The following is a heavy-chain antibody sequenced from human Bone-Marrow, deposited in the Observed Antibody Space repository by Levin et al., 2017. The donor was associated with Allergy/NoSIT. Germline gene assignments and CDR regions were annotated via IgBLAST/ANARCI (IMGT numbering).Heavy chain of an antibody. D-gene: IGHD4-23*01. CDR3: TRCLDYGGNSGLFDS. CDR2: IRSTGYGETR. Sequence: GGSLRLSCTGSGFTFGDYAINWVRQAPGKGLEWVGLIRSTGYGETREFAASVKGRFTFSRDDSKRIAYLQMNSLKTEDTAVYYCTRCLDYGGNSGLFDSWGQGTLVTVSS. CDR1: GFTFGDYA. J-gene: IGHJ4*02. V-gene: IGHV3-49*04.